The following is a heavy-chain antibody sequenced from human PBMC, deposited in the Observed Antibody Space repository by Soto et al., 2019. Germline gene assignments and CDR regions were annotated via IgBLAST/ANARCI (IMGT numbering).Heavy chain of an antibody. V-gene: IGHV4-39*01. J-gene: IGHJ4*02. CDR3: ASPNSRGYSYGYYFDY. CDR1: GGSISSSSYY. D-gene: IGHD5-18*01. CDR2: IYYSGST. Sequence: QLQLQESGPGLVKPSETLSHTCTVSGGSISSSSYYWGWIRQPPGKGLEWIGSIYYSGSTYYNPSLKSRVTISVDTSKNQFSLKLSSVTAADTAVYYCASPNSRGYSYGYYFDYWGQGTLVTVSS.